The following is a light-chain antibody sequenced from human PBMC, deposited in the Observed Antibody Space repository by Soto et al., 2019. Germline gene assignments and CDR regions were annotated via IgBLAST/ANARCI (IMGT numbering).Light chain of an antibody. CDR3: HQYNNWPPLT. V-gene: IGKV3-15*01. J-gene: IGKJ4*01. CDR2: GAS. CDR1: QSVSSN. Sequence: DIVMTQSPATLSVSPGERATLSCRASQSVSSNLAWYQQKFGQAPRLFIYGASTRATGIPARFSGSGSGTEFTLTISSLQSEDFAVYYCHQYNNWPPLTFGGGTKVEIK.